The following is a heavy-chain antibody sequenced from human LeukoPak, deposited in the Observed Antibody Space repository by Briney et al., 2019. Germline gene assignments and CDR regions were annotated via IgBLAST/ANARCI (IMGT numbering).Heavy chain of an antibody. CDR2: IIPIFGTA. CDR3: ARGVLAYCGGDCYHNWFDP. Sequence: SVKVSCKASGGTFSSYAISWVRQAPGQGLEWMGRIIPIFGTANYAQKFQGRVTITTDESTSTAYMELSSPRSEDTAVYYCARGVLAYCGGDCYHNWFDPWGQGTLVTVSS. CDR1: GGTFSSYA. V-gene: IGHV1-69*05. D-gene: IGHD2-21*02. J-gene: IGHJ5*02.